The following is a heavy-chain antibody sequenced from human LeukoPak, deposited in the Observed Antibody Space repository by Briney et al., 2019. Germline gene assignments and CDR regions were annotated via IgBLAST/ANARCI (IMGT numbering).Heavy chain of an antibody. CDR1: GYTFTSYG. D-gene: IGHD6-13*01. V-gene: IGHV1-18*01. CDR3: ARTYLNIAAAGTVYGMDV. CDR2: INAYNGNT. Sequence: GASVKVSYKASGYTFTSYGISWVRQAPGQGLEWMGWINAYNGNTNYAQQLQGRVTMTTDTSTSTAYLELRSLRSDDTAVYYCARTYLNIAAAGTVYGMDVWGQGTTVTVSS. J-gene: IGHJ6*02.